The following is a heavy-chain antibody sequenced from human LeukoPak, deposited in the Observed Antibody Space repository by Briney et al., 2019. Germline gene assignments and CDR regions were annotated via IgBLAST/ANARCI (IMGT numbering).Heavy chain of an antibody. D-gene: IGHD3-10*01. CDR1: EYTFTNYY. CDR2: INPSDGTK. Sequence: ASVKVSCKTSEYTFTNYYLHWVRPAPGQGLEWMGVINPSDGTKNYAQKFQGRVTMTRDTSTTTVYMELSSLRSDDTAMYYCARETKHSGSGDFDIWGQGTTLTVSS. CDR3: ARETKHSGSGDFDI. V-gene: IGHV1-46*01. J-gene: IGHJ3*02.